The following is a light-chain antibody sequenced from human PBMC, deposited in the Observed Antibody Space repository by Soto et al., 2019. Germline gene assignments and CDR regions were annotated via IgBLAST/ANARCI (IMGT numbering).Light chain of an antibody. CDR3: CSYAGSSSYV. Sequence: QSALTQPASVSGSPGKSITISCTGTSSDVGYYNLVSWYQQHPGKAPKLMIYDVSKRPSGVSDRLSGYKAGNTASLTISGLQAEDEADYFCCSYAGSSSYVFGTGTKVTVL. CDR1: SSDVGYYNL. CDR2: DVS. V-gene: IGLV2-23*02. J-gene: IGLJ1*01.